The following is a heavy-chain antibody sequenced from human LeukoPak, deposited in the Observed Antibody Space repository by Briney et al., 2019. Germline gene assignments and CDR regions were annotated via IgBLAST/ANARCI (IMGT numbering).Heavy chain of an antibody. J-gene: IGHJ3*02. CDR3: ARGGGYISGWYMGYHAFDI. CDR2: IYTSGST. Sequence: SETLSLTCTVSGGSISSYYWSWIRQPAGKGLEWIGRIYTSGSTNYNPSLKSRVTMSVDTSKNQFSLKLSSVTAADTAVYYCARGGGYISGWYMGYHAFDIWGQGTMVTVSS. D-gene: IGHD6-19*01. V-gene: IGHV4-4*07. CDR1: GGSISSYY.